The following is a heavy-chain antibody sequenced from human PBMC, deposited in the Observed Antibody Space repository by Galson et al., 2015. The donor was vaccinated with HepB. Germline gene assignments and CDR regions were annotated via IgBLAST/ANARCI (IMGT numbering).Heavy chain of an antibody. V-gene: IGHV3-23*01. CDR1: GFTFSTYW. D-gene: IGHD6-25*01. CDR3: AKDRGRQGLDYYYYGMDV. CDR2: ISASGGST. Sequence: SLSLSCAASGFTFSTYWMHWVRQAPGKGLEWVSGISASGGSTYYADSVKGRFTISRDNSKNTLYLQMNSLRAEDTAVYYCAKDRGRQGLDYYYYGMDVWGQGTTVTVSS. J-gene: IGHJ6*02.